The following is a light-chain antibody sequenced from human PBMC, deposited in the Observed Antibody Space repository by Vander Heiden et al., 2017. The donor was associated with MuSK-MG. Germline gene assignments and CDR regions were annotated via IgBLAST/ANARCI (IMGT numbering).Light chain of an antibody. CDR2: GKN. V-gene: IGLV3-19*01. CDR3: NSRDSSGNHLV. CDR1: SLRSYY. Sequence: SELTQDPDVSVALGPTVRITCQGGSLRSYYASWYQQKPGQAPVLVIYGKNNRPSGIPDRFSGSSSGNTASLTITGAQAEDEADYYCNSRDSSGNHLVFGGGTKLTVL. J-gene: IGLJ2*01.